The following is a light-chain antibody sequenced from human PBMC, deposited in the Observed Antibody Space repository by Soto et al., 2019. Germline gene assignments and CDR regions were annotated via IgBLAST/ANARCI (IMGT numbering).Light chain of an antibody. CDR1: SSNIGADYN. Sequence: QSVLTQPPSVSGAPGQRVTISCSGTSSNIGADYNVNWHQQLPGKAPKLLIYGNANRPSGVPDRFSGSKSGTSASLAITGLQAEEEADYYCQADYNSLSGLYVFGAGTKVTVL. CDR3: QADYNSLSGLYV. CDR2: GNA. J-gene: IGLJ1*01. V-gene: IGLV1-40*01.